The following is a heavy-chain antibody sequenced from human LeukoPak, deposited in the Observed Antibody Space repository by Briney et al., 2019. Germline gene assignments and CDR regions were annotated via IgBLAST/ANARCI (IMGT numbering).Heavy chain of an antibody. V-gene: IGHV3-30*09. CDR3: ARGPYDILTGYYSNNWFDP. J-gene: IGHJ5*02. Sequence: GRSLRLSCAASGFTFSTSTMHWVRQAPGKGLEWVAVISYDGSNKFYADSVKGRFAISRDNSRNSLYLQMNSLKDEDTAVYYCARGPYDILTGYYSNNWFDPWGQGTLVTVSS. D-gene: IGHD3-9*01. CDR2: ISYDGSNK. CDR1: GFTFSTST.